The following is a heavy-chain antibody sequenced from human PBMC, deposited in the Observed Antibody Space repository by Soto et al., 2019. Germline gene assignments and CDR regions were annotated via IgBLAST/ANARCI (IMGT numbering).Heavy chain of an antibody. V-gene: IGHV1-46*01. CDR2: INPSGGST. D-gene: IGHD2-2*01. Sequence: SSVKVPCKASGYAFASYYMHWVRQAPGQGLEWMGIINPSGGSTSYAQKFQGRVTMTRDTSTSTVYMELSSLRSEDTAVYYCARGGAIPPAHLYQFDYWGQGTLVTVSS. J-gene: IGHJ4*02. CDR3: ARGGAIPPAHLYQFDY. CDR1: GYAFASYY.